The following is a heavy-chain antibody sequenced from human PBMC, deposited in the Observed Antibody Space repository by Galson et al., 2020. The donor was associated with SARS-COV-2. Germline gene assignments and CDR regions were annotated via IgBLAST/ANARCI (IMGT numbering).Heavy chain of an antibody. Sequence: GGSLRLSCAVSGFTFSTAWMIWVRQAPGKGLEWVGRIKTRSDGETTDYGAPVKGGFIISRDNSKDTVYLHMNSLRTEDTAVYYCAIRFGGLGYMDVWGKGTTVTVSS. CDR2: IKTRSDGETT. V-gene: IGHV3-15*01. J-gene: IGHJ6*04. D-gene: IGHD3-10*01. CDR3: AIRFGGLGYMDV. CDR1: GFTFSTAW.